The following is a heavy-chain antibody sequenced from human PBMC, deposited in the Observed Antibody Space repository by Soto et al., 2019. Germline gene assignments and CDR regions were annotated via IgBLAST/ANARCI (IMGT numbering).Heavy chain of an antibody. CDR3: AKASTYAYAWGSFRSYLDP. CDR1: VLSLKIYA. D-gene: IGHD3-16*02. CDR2: VSGSGDRT. J-gene: IGHJ5*02. V-gene: IGHV3-23*01. Sequence: GGRVRLCGAAGVLSLKIYAGSWVRLAPGKGLEWVSGVSGSGDRTHYVASVKGRFTISRDNVKNALYLQINSLRAEDTAVYYCAKASTYAYAWGSFRSYLDPWGQGA.